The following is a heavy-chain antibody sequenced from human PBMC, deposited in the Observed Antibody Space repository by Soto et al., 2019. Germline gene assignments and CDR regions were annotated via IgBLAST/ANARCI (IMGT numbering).Heavy chain of an antibody. J-gene: IGHJ6*02. CDR1: GYTFTSYG. CDR3: ARAGKYYYGSGSPYYYGMDV. Sequence: QVQLVQSGAEVKKPGASVKVSCKASGYTFTSYGVSWVRQAPGQGREWMGGISGYNGNTNYAQKLQGRVTMTTDTSTSTAYMEVRSLRSDDTAVYYCARAGKYYYGSGSPYYYGMDVWGQGITVTVSS. D-gene: IGHD3-10*01. V-gene: IGHV1-18*04. CDR2: ISGYNGNT.